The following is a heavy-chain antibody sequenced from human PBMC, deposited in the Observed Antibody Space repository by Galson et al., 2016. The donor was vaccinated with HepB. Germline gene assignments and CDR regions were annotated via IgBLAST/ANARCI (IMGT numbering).Heavy chain of an antibody. D-gene: IGHD1-1*01. CDR2: ISTRRTT. CDR3: AKERLVRRILDH. CDR1: GFVFSNFG. Sequence: SLRLSCAASGFVFSNFGLSWVRQAPGKGLEWVASISTRRTTYYSDSVQGRFTISRDNSNSTLYLQMNGLRAEDTAVYYCAKERLVRRILDHWGQGTLLTVSS. V-gene: IGHV3-23*01. J-gene: IGHJ4*02.